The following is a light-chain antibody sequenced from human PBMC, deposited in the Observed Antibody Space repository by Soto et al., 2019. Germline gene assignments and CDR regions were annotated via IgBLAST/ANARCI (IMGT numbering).Light chain of an antibody. V-gene: IGLV1-47*01. CDR2: RND. Sequence: QSVLTQPPSASGTPGQRVTISCSGSSPNIGGNHVYWYQQLPGTAPKLLIYRNDQRPSGVPDRFSGSKSGTSASLAISGLRSEDEADYFCAAWDDSLKGQVFGTGTKVTVL. J-gene: IGLJ1*01. CDR3: AAWDDSLKGQV. CDR1: SPNIGGNH.